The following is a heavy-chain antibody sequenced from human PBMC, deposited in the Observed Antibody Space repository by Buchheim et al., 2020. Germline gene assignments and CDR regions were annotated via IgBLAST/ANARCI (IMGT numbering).Heavy chain of an antibody. J-gene: IGHJ4*02. V-gene: IGHV1-8*01. Sequence: QVQLVQSGAEVKKPGASVKVSCKASGYTFTSYDINWVRQATGQGLEWMGWMNPNSGNTGYAQKFQGRVTMTRKTSISTAYMELSSLRSEDTAVYYCARRGTRYYYDSSGYYYVGDFDYWGQGTL. CDR2: MNPNSGNT. D-gene: IGHD3-22*01. CDR3: ARRGTRYYYDSSGYYYVGDFDY. CDR1: GYTFTSYD.